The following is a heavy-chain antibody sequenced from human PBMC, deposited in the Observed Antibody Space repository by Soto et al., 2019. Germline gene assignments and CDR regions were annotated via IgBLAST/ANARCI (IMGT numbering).Heavy chain of an antibody. CDR3: ARDGPDPQHIVVVTAIPVFAFDI. D-gene: IGHD2-21*02. J-gene: IGHJ3*02. V-gene: IGHV3-30-3*01. CDR1: GFTFSSYA. Sequence: QVQLVESGGGVVQPGRSLRLSCAASGFTFSSYAMHWVRQAPGKGLEWVAVISYDGSNKYYADSVKGRFTISRDNSKNTLYLQMNGLRAEDTAVYYCARDGPDPQHIVVVTAIPVFAFDIWGQGTMVTVSS. CDR2: ISYDGSNK.